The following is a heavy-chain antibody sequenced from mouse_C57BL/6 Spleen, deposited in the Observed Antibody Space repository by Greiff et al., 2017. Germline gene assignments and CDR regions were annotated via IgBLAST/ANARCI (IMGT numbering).Heavy chain of an antibody. CDR3: ARSSYYGSSPLAY. J-gene: IGHJ3*01. CDR1: GYSITSGYY. Sequence: VQLKESGPGLVKPSQSLSLTCSVTGYSITSGYYWNWIRQFPGNKLEWMGYISYDGSNNYNPSLKNRISITRDTSKNQFFLKLNSVTTEDTATYYCARSSYYGSSPLAYWGQGTLVTVSA. CDR2: ISYDGSN. V-gene: IGHV3-6*01. D-gene: IGHD1-1*01.